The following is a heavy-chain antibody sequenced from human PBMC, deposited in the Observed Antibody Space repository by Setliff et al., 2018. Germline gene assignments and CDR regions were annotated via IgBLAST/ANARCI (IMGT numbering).Heavy chain of an antibody. CDR3: ERLLLYCTTTSCERTSSDDF. CDR2: ISTNTGRT. D-gene: IGHD2-2*01. CDR1: GYTFSDFV. Sequence: ASVKVSCKASGYTFSDFVITWVRLAPGQGPEWMGWISTNTGRTFYAPHFQDRVIMTTDTSTNTAYLDLRSLRSDDTAVYYCERLLLYCTTTSCERTSSDDFWGQGTLVTVSS. V-gene: IGHV1-18*01. J-gene: IGHJ4*02.